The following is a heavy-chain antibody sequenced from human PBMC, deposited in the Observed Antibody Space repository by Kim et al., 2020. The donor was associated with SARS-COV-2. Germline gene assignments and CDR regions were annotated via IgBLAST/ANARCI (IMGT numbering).Heavy chain of an antibody. Sequence: GGSLRLSCAASGFTFDDYAMHWVRQAPGKGLEWVSLISGDGGSTYYADSVKGRFTISRDNSKNSLYLQMNSLRTEDTALYYCAKDHDSSGYYYFSPPGIWGQGTMVTVSS. CDR2: ISGDGGST. CDR1: GFTFDDYA. V-gene: IGHV3-43*02. D-gene: IGHD3-22*01. CDR3: AKDHDSSGYYYFSPPGI. J-gene: IGHJ3*02.